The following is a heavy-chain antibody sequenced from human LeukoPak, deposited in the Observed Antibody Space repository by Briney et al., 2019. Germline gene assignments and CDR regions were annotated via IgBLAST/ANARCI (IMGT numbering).Heavy chain of an antibody. CDR3: ARDLSRSWYQPTNYYYYYGMDV. D-gene: IGHD6-13*01. J-gene: IGHJ6*04. Sequence: PGGGLRHSSVASVVSLSIYEMNSGRGALGEGAGCVSHICISGGTVYYADYVKGRLTISRYNAKNSLYRQLYSRRAEDTAVYYWARDLSRSWYQPTNYYYYYGMDVWGKGATVTVSS. CDR2: ICISGGTV. CDR1: VVSLSIYE. V-gene: IGHV3-48*03.